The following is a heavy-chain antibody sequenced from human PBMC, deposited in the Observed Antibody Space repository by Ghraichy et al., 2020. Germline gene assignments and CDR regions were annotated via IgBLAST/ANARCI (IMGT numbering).Heavy chain of an antibody. J-gene: IGHJ4*02. CDR2: IYWDDDK. CDR3: AHYTGSYYYFDY. Sequence: SGPTLVKPTQTLTLTCTFSGFSVSTSGVGVGWIRQSPGKALEWLALIYWDDDKRYSPSLKSRLTINKDTSSKNQVVLTMTNVDPVDTATYYCAHYTGSYYYFDYWGQGTLVTVSS. D-gene: IGHD1-26*01. V-gene: IGHV2-5*02. CDR1: GFSVSTSGVG.